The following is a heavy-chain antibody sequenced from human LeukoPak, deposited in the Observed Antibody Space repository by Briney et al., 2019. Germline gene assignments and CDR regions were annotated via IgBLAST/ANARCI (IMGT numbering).Heavy chain of an antibody. D-gene: IGHD6-19*01. CDR3: ARWPLAVDANYYCDY. V-gene: IGHV4-34*01. CDR2: INHTGST. Sequence: SETLSLTCAVYGGSFSGYYWTWIRQPPVKGLEWIGEINHTGSTNYNPSLKSRVTISVDTSRNQFSLKLSSVTAADTAVYYCARWPLAVDANYYCDYWGQGILVTVSS. J-gene: IGHJ4*02. CDR1: GGSFSGYY.